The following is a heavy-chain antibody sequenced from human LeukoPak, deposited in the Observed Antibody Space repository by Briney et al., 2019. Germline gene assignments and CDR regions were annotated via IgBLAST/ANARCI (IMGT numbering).Heavy chain of an antibody. CDR1: GFTFSSYA. J-gene: IGHJ4*02. CDR2: ISGSGGST. Sequence: GGSLSLSCAASGFTFSSYAMSWVRQAPGKGLEWVSAISGSGGSTYYADSVKGRFTISRDNSKNTLYLQMNSLRAEDTAVYYCAKHMVRGVIKPLYFDYWGQGTLVTVSS. V-gene: IGHV3-23*01. D-gene: IGHD3-10*01. CDR3: AKHMVRGVIKPLYFDY.